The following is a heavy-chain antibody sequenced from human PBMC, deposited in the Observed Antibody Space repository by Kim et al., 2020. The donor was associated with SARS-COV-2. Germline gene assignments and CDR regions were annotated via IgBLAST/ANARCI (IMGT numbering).Heavy chain of an antibody. J-gene: IGHJ3*02. Sequence: GGSLRLSCAASGFTFSSYGMHWVRQAPGKGLEWVAVISYDGSNKYYADSVKGRFTISRDNSKNTLYLQMNSLRAEDTAVYYCAVAVATGSSNDAFDIWGQGTMVTVSS. V-gene: IGHV3-33*05. D-gene: IGHD5-12*01. CDR3: AVAVATGSSNDAFDI. CDR2: ISYDGSNK. CDR1: GFTFSSYG.